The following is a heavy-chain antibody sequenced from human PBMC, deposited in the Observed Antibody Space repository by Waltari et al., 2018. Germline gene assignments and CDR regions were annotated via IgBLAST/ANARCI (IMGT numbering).Heavy chain of an antibody. V-gene: IGHV4-59*01. CDR2: VYYTGTT. D-gene: IGHD3-22*01. CDR3: ARADRSTADFYYYMDV. CDR1: GGSISTYY. J-gene: IGHJ6*03. Sequence: QVELQESGPGLVKASETLSLTCTVSGGSISTYYWSWIRQPPGKGLEYIGYVYYTGTTNYSPSRKNRVTISLDTSQNQFALKVNSVAAADTAVYYCARADRSTADFYYYMDVWGTGTTVTVSS.